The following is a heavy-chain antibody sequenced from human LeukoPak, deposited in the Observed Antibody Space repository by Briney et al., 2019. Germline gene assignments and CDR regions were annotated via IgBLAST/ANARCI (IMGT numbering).Heavy chain of an antibody. D-gene: IGHD2-15*01. J-gene: IGHJ5*02. Sequence: ASVKVSCKASGYTFTSYYMHWVRQAPGQGLEWMGIINPSGGSTGYAQKFQGRVTMTRDTSTSTVYMELSSLRSEDTAVYYCAREVVVVVAAAYNWFDPWGQGTLVTVSS. CDR1: GYTFTSYY. CDR3: AREVVVVVAAAYNWFDP. V-gene: IGHV1-46*01. CDR2: INPSGGST.